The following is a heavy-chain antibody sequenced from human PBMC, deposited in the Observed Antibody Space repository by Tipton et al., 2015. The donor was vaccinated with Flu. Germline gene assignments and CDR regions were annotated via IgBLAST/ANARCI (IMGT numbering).Heavy chain of an antibody. CDR1: SGSIRSTNCF. Sequence: TLSLTCTVSSGSIRSTNCFCAWIRQPPGKRLELIGSIYPSGTTYYNPSLKSRVTISVDTSKSHFSLKLTSVTAADTAVYFCARARRFLEWQFYYYYMDVWGKGTTVTVSS. CDR2: IYPSGTT. CDR3: ARARRFLEWQFYYYYMDV. V-gene: IGHV4-39*02. D-gene: IGHD3-3*01. J-gene: IGHJ6*03.